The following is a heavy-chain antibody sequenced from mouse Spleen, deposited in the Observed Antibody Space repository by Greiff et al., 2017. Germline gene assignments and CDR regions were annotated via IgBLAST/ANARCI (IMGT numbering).Heavy chain of an antibody. V-gene: IGHV1-69*01. D-gene: IGHD4-1*01. CDR2: IDPSDSYT. CDR1: GYTFTSYW. Sequence: VQLQQPGAELVMPGASVKLSCKASGYTFTSYWMHWVKQRPGQGLEWIGEIDPSDSYTNYNQKFKGKATLTVDKSSSTAYMQLSSLTSEDSAVYYCARNWEGGFAYWGQGTLVTVSA. J-gene: IGHJ3*01. CDR3: ARNWEGGFAY.